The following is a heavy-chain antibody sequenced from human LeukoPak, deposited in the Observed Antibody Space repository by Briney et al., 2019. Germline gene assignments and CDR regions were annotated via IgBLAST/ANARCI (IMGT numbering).Heavy chain of an antibody. CDR2: PGPDGGDK. CDR3: ARIPYSGGAIDY. CDR1: GFTFSWYW. D-gene: IGHD6-19*01. Sequence: PGGSLRLSCEASGFTFSWYWMTWVRQAPGKGLEWVANPGPDGGDKYYGDPVKGRFTTSRDNAKNTLFLQMNSLRAEETAVYYCARIPYSGGAIDYWGQGTLVTVSS. V-gene: IGHV3-7*02. J-gene: IGHJ4*02.